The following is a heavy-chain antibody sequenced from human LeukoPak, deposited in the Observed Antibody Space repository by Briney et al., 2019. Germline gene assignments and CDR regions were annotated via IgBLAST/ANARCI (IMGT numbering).Heavy chain of an antibody. D-gene: IGHD2-2*02. CDR1: GGSFSGYY. CDR2: INHSGST. V-gene: IGHV4-34*01. J-gene: IGHJ3*02. CDR3: ARGGLLYISLRAFDI. Sequence: KSSETLSLTCAVYGGSFSGYYWSWIRQPPGKGLEWIGEINHSGSTNYNPSLKSRVTISVDTSKNQFSLKLSSVTAADTAVYYCARGGLLYISLRAFDIWGQGTMVTVSS.